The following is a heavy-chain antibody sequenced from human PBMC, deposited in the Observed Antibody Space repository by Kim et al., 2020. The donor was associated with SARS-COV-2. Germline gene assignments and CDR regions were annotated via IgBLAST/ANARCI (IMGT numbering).Heavy chain of an antibody. CDR3: ARVAWGYGSGSYYKNLDP. V-gene: IGHV4-4*02. Sequence: SETLSLTCAVSGGSISSSNWWSWVRQPPGKGLEWIGEIYHSGSTNYNPSLKSRVTISVDKSKNQFSLKLSSVTAADTAVYYCARVAWGYGSGSYYKNLDPWGQGTLVTVSS. CDR2: IYHSGST. J-gene: IGHJ5*02. CDR1: GGSISSSNW. D-gene: IGHD3-10*01.